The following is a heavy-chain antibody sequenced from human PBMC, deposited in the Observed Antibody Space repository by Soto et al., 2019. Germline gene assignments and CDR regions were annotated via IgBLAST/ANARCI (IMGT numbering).Heavy chain of an antibody. CDR3: ARDSPYPFDYYDRRGSPSDAFDI. CDR1: GFIFSSFW. J-gene: IGHJ3*02. D-gene: IGHD3-22*01. Sequence: GGSLRLSCAASGFIFSSFWMSWVRQAPGKGLEWVANIKQDGSEKSYVDSVKGRFTISRDNARNSLYLQMNSLRAEDTAVYYCARDSPYPFDYYDRRGSPSDAFDIWGKGTMVTVSS. V-gene: IGHV3-7*03. CDR2: IKQDGSEK.